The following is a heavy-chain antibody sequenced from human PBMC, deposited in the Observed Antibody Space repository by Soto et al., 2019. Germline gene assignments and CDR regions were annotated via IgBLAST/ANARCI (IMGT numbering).Heavy chain of an antibody. CDR3: ARVYSSSSGKGMDV. Sequence: ESGGGLVQPGGSLRLSCAASGFTFSSYEMNWVRQAPGKGLEWVSYISGGGSTKYYADSVKGRFTISRDNAKNSLYLQMNSLRAEDTAVYYCARVYSSSSGKGMDVWGQGTTVTVSS. V-gene: IGHV3-48*03. J-gene: IGHJ6*02. D-gene: IGHD6-6*01. CDR2: ISGGGSTK. CDR1: GFTFSSYE.